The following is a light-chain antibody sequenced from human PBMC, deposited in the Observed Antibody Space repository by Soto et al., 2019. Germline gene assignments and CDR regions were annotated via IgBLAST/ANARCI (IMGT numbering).Light chain of an antibody. V-gene: IGLV2-8*01. CDR2: EVS. J-gene: IGLJ1*01. CDR1: SSDVGGYNS. Sequence: QSALTQPPSASGSPGQSVTISCTGTSSDVGGYNSVAWYQQHPGKAPRLIIYEVSKRPSGVPDRFFGSKSGNTASLTVTGLQADDEADYDWSSYAGRSKYVFATGTKGAVL. CDR3: SSYAGRSKYV.